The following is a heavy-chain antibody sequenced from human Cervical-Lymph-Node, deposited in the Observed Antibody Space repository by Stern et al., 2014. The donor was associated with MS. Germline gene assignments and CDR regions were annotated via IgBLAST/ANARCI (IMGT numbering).Heavy chain of an antibody. Sequence: QLVQSGAEVKKPGASVKVSCKASGYTFTSYYMHWVRQAPGQGLEWMGIINPSGGSTSYAQKFQGRVSMTRDTSTSSVYMELSSLRSEDTAVYYCARVRMRSSRKTGDYFDYWGQGTLVTVSS. CDR3: ARVRMRSSRKTGDYFDY. D-gene: IGHD6-13*01. J-gene: IGHJ4*02. CDR1: GYTFTSYY. CDR2: INPSGGST. V-gene: IGHV1-46*01.